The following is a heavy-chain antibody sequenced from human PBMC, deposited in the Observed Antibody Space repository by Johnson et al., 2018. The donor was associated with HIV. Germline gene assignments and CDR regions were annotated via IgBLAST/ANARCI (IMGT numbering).Heavy chain of an antibody. CDR3: ARDGPYYLSPRDAFDI. CDR1: GFTFNTYT. J-gene: IGHJ3*02. V-gene: IGHV3-30*14. CDR2: ISYDGSNK. D-gene: IGHD3-22*01. Sequence: QVQLVESGGGVVQPGRSLRLFCAVSGFTFNTYTMHWVRQAPGKGLEWVAVISYDGSNKYYADSVKGRFTISRDNSKNTLYLQMNSLRVEDTAVYYCARDGPYYLSPRDAFDIWGQGTMVTVSS.